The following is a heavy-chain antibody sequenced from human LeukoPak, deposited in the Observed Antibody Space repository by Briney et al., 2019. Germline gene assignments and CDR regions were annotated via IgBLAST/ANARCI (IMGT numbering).Heavy chain of an antibody. CDR3: ATNVLNGRYCPSANCPNWFDP. CDR2: IYHNGDT. J-gene: IGHJ5*02. CDR1: GGSITSGGFF. V-gene: IGHV4-30-2*01. Sequence: MPSETLSLTCTVSGGSITSGGFFWSWIRQPPGKGLEWIGYIYHNGDTYYNPSLNSRVTMSVDRSKNQFSLKLSSVTAADTAVYFCATNVLNGRYCPSANCPNWFDPWGQGTLVTVSS. D-gene: IGHD2-15*01.